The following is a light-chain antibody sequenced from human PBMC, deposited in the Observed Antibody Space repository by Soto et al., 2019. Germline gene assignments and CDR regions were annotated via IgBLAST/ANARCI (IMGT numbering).Light chain of an antibody. V-gene: IGLV1-40*01. Sequence: QPVLTQPPSVSGAPGQRVTISCTGNNSNLGAGYDVHWYQQLPGAAPKLVIFGNRNRPSGVPERFSGSKSGTSASLAIIGLQAEDEADYYCQAYDYSLTAVVFGGGTKLTVL. CDR2: GNR. CDR3: QAYDYSLTAVV. J-gene: IGLJ3*02. CDR1: NSNLGAGYD.